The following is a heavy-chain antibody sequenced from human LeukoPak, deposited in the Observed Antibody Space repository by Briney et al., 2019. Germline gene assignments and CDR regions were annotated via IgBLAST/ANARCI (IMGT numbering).Heavy chain of an antibody. CDR2: IIPIFGTA. J-gene: IGHJ6*01. D-gene: IGHD6-19*01. Sequence: ASVKVSCKASGATVSSYAISWVRQAPGPRLECMGGIIPIFGTANYTQKFQGRVTITADESTSTAYMELSSLRSEDTAVYYCARGAEVAATYYYNGMDVWGQGTTATVSS. CDR3: ARGAEVAATYYYNGMDV. V-gene: IGHV1-69*13. CDR1: GATVSSYA.